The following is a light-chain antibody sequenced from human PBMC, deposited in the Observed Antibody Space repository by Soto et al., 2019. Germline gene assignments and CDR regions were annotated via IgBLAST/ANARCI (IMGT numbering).Light chain of an antibody. CDR3: SSYAGSSTWV. CDR2: EGS. CDR1: SSDLGGYDL. V-gene: IGLV2-23*01. J-gene: IGLJ3*02. Sequence: QSALTQPASVSGSPGQSINISCSGTSSDLGGYDLVSWYQQHPGKVPKLIIYEGSKRPSGVSDRFSGSKSAYTASLTISGLQADDEADYYCSSYAGSSTWVFGGGTKVTVL.